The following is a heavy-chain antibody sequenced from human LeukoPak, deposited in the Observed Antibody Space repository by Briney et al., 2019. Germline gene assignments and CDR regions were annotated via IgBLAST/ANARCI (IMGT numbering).Heavy chain of an antibody. CDR1: GGSISSYY. CDR3: ARHAYYDILTGYWFYYYYYMDV. Sequence: SETLSLTCTVSGGSISSYYWSWIRQPPGKGLEWIGYIYYSGSTNYNPSLKSRVTISVDTSKNQFSLKLSSVTAADTAVYYCARHAYYDILTGYWFYYYYYMDVWGKGTTVTVSS. D-gene: IGHD3-9*01. CDR2: IYYSGST. J-gene: IGHJ6*03. V-gene: IGHV4-59*08.